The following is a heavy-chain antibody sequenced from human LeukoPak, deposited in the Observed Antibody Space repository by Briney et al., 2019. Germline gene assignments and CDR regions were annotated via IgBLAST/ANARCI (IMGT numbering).Heavy chain of an antibody. CDR2: IKGDGSSK. J-gene: IGHJ4*02. Sequence: GGSLRLSCAASGFTFSNYWMSWVRQAPGKGLEWVANIKGDGSSKYYMDSVKGRFTISRDNARNTVYLQMNSLRVGDTAVYYCVRDFRSADYWGQGTLVTVSS. CDR3: VRDFRSADY. CDR1: GFTFSNYW. V-gene: IGHV3-7*01.